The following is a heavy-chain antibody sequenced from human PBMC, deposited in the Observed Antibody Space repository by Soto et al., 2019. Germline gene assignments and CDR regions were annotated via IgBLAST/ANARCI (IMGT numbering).Heavy chain of an antibody. CDR2: IYYSGST. Sequence: QVQLQESGPGLVKPSETLSLTCTVSGDSISSYYWTWIRQPPGKGLEWIGHIYYSGSTNYNPSLKXXVXMXXDTSKNKFSLRLSSVTAADTAVYYCARRLRYGMDVWGQGTTVTVSS. V-gene: IGHV4-59*01. J-gene: IGHJ6*02. CDR3: ARRLRYGMDV. CDR1: GDSISSYY.